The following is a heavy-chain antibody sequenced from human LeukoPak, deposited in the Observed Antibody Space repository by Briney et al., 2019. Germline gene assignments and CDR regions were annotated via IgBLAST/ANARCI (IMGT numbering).Heavy chain of an antibody. Sequence: GGSLRLSCAASGFTFDDYTMHWVRQAPGKGLEWVSLISWDGGSTYYADSVKGRFTISRDNAKNSLYLQMNSLRAEDTAVYYCARRGSGGRHYMDVWGKGTTVTVSS. J-gene: IGHJ6*03. D-gene: IGHD2-15*01. CDR2: ISWDGGST. CDR3: ARRGSGGRHYMDV. V-gene: IGHV3-43*01. CDR1: GFTFDDYT.